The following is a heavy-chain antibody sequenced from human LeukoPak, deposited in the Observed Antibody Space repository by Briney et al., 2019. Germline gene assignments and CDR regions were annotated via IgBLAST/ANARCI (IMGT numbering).Heavy chain of an antibody. V-gene: IGHV5-51*01. CDR3: ARHRSSSSEGDY. Sequence: GESLKISCKGSGYSFTSQWIGWVRQMPGKGLEWMGIIYPGDSDTKYSPSFQGQVIISADKSISTAYLQWSSLKASDTAMYYCARHRSSSSEGDYWGQGTLVTVSS. CDR1: GYSFTSQW. J-gene: IGHJ4*02. CDR2: IYPGDSDT. D-gene: IGHD6-6*01.